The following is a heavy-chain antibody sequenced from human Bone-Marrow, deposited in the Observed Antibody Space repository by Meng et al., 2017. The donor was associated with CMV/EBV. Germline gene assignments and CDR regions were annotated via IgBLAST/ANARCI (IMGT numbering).Heavy chain of an antibody. J-gene: IGHJ6*02. Sequence: GGSLRLSCAASGFTFDDYAMHWVRQAPGKGLERVSLISWDGGSAYYADSVKGRFTISRDNSKNSLYLQMNSLRAEDTALYYCARDVVVPMTIPTQEYYYYGMDVWGQGTTVTVSS. D-gene: IGHD2-2*01. CDR2: ISWDGGSA. V-gene: IGHV3-43D*03. CDR1: GFTFDDYA. CDR3: ARDVVVPMTIPTQEYYYYGMDV.